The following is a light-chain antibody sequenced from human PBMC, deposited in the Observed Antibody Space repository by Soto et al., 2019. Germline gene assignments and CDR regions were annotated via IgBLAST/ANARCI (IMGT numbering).Light chain of an antibody. V-gene: IGKV1-5*03. CDR2: KAS. Sequence: DIQMTQSPSTLSASVGDRVTITCRASQGISNWLAWFQQKPGKAPKLLIYKASTLESGAPSRFTGSGSGTDFTLTITSVQPDDFATYYCQQYNSPSCTFGQGTKLEMK. J-gene: IGKJ2*02. CDR3: QQYNSPSCT. CDR1: QGISNW.